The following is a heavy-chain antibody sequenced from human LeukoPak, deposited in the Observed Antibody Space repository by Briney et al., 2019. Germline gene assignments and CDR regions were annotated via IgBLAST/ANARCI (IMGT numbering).Heavy chain of an antibody. D-gene: IGHD3-16*01. J-gene: IGHJ4*02. CDR3: ATGMAPLDYGDYLGS. Sequence: AASVKVSCKVPGYTVTDFSIHWVRQAPGKGLEWMGGFDPEDGETNYAQKFQGRVTMTDDASTHTAYMELNNLRSEDTAVYYCATGMAPLDYGDYLGSWGQGSLVTVSS. CDR1: GYTVTDFS. CDR2: FDPEDGET. V-gene: IGHV1-24*01.